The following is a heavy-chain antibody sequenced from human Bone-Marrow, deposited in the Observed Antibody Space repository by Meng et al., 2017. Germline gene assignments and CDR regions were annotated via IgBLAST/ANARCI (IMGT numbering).Heavy chain of an antibody. D-gene: IGHD3-9*01. J-gene: IGHJ5*02. Sequence: SVKVSCKASGGTFSSYAISWVRQAPGQGLEWMGGIIPIFGTANYAQKFQGRVTITADESTSTAYMELSSLRSEDTAVYYCAKDNALRYFDWLYHWGQGTLVTVSS. CDR3: AKDNALRYFDWLYH. CDR2: IIPIFGTA. CDR1: GGTFSSYA. V-gene: IGHV1-69*13.